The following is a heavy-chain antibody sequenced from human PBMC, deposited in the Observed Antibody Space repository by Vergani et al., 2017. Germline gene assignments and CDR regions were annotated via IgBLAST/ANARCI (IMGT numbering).Heavy chain of an antibody. Sequence: VQLVESGGGLVQPGGSLRLSCAASGFTFSSYGMHWVRQAPGKGLEWVAFIRYDGSNKYYADSVKGRFTISRDNAKNSLYLQMNSLRAEDTALYYCAKDRYYYDSSGYLNYYGMDVWGQGTTVTVSS. V-gene: IGHV3-30*02. J-gene: IGHJ6*02. D-gene: IGHD3-22*01. CDR3: AKDRYYYDSSGYLNYYGMDV. CDR2: IRYDGSNK. CDR1: GFTFSSYG.